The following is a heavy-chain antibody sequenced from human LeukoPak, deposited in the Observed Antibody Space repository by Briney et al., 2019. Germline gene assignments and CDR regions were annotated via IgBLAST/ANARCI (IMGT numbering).Heavy chain of an antibody. CDR2: VNHSGST. J-gene: IGHJ5*02. CDR1: GFTFSSYS. V-gene: IGHV4-34*01. CDR3: ARGLKWELLSYWFDP. Sequence: GSLRLSCAAPGFTFSSYSMNWVRQPPGKGLEWIGEVNHSGSTNYNPSLKSRVTISVDTSKNQFSLTLSSVTAADTAVYYCARGLKWELLSYWFDPWGQGTLVTVSS. D-gene: IGHD1-26*01.